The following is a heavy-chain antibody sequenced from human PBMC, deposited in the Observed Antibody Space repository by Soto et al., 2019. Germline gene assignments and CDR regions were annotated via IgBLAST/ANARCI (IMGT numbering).Heavy chain of an antibody. CDR2: IIPIFGTA. D-gene: IGHD6-6*01. CDR1: GGTFSSYA. J-gene: IGHJ6*02. CDR3: ARGGSVRFPYSGSSDYYYGMDV. Sequence: QVQLVQSGAEVKKPGSSVKVSCKASGGTFSSYAISWVRQAPGQGLEWMGGIIPIFGTANYAQKFQGRVTITADESTRTAYMELSSLRSEDTAVYYCARGGSVRFPYSGSSDYYYGMDVWGQGTTVTVSS. V-gene: IGHV1-69*12.